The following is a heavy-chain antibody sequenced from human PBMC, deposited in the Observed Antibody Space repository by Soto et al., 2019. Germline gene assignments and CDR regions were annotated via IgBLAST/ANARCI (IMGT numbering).Heavy chain of an antibody. Sequence: EVQLVESGGGLAQPGGSLRLSCAASGFTFSSYSMNWVRQAPGKGLEWVSYISSSSSTIYYADSVKGRFTISRDNAKNSLYLQMNSMRAEDTAVYYCARVSLRFLEAFDIWGQGTMVTVSS. CDR2: ISSSSSTI. V-gene: IGHV3-48*01. CDR3: ARVSLRFLEAFDI. CDR1: GFTFSSYS. J-gene: IGHJ3*02. D-gene: IGHD3-3*01.